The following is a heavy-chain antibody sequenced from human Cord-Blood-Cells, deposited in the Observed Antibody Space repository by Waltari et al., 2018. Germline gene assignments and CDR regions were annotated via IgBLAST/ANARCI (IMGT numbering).Heavy chain of an antibody. J-gene: IGHJ6*03. D-gene: IGHD2-15*01. CDR3: ARETPSGGYYYYYMDV. Sequence: QVQLQESGPGLVKPSQTLSLTCTVSGGSISSGGYYWSWIRQHPGKGLEWIGYIYYSGSTYYNPSLKSRVTISVDTSKNQFSLKLSSVTAADTAVYYCARETPSGGYYYYYMDVWGKGTTVTVSS. CDR2: IYYSGST. CDR1: GGSISSGGYY. V-gene: IGHV4-31*03.